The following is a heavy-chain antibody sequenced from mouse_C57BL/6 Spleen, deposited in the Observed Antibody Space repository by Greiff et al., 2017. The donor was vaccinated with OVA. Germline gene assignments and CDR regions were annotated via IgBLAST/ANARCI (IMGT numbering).Heavy chain of an antibody. J-gene: IGHJ1*03. D-gene: IGHD3-3*01. Sequence: EVKLQESGPELVKPGASVKMSCKASGYTFTDYNMHWVKQSHGKSLEWIGYINPNNGGTSYNQKFKGKATLTVNKSSSTAYMELRSLTSEDSAVYYCARGDYCPRGYFDVWGKGTTVTVSA. V-gene: IGHV1-22*01. CDR3: ARGDYCPRGYFDV. CDR2: INPNNGGT. CDR1: GYTFTDYN.